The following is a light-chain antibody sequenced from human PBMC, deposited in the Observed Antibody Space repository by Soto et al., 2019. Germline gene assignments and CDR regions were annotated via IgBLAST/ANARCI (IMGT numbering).Light chain of an antibody. J-gene: IGKJ1*01. CDR1: QSISNK. V-gene: IGKV3-15*01. CDR3: QQSSDWPRT. CDR2: GAS. Sequence: IVMTQSPATLSVSPGERATLSCRASQSISNKLVWYQQKPGQAPRLLIYGASTRATGIPARFSGSGSGTEFTLTISSLQPEDFAFYYCQQSSDWPRTFGPGTKVDVK.